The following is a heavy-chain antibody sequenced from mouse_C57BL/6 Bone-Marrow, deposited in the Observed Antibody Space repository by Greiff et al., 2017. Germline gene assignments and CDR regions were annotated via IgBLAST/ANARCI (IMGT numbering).Heavy chain of an antibody. CDR1: GYTFTSYG. D-gene: IGHD2-3*01. CDR3: ASDGYYFYYLDY. V-gene: IGHV1-81*01. J-gene: IGHJ2*01. Sequence: VKLVESGAELVRPGASVKLSCKASGYTFTSYGISWVKQRTGQGLEWIGEIYPRSGNTYYNEKFKGKATLTADKSSSTAYMQLRSLTSEDSAVYFCASDGYYFYYLDYWGQGTTLTVSS. CDR2: IYPRSGNT.